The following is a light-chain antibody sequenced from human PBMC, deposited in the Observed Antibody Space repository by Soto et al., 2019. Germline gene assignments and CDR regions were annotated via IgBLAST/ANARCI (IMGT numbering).Light chain of an antibody. J-gene: IGKJ1*01. Sequence: EVGLTQSPGTLSLSRGERATLSCRASQSVSSRYLAWYQQKPGQAPRLLIYGASSRATGIPDRFSGSGSGTDFTLTISRLEPEDFAVYYCQQYAASRTFGQGTKVDIK. CDR1: QSVSSRY. V-gene: IGKV3-20*01. CDR2: GAS. CDR3: QQYAASRT.